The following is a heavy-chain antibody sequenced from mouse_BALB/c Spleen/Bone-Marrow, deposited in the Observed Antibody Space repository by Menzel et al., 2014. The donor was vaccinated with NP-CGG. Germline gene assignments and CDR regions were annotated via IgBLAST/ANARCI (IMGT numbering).Heavy chain of an antibody. V-gene: IGHV14-3*02. CDR2: INPVNGNT. Sequence: VQLQQSGAELVKPGASVKLSCTASGFNIKDTYIHWVKQRPEQGQEYIGRINPVNGNTKYDPKFQGKATITADTSSSTAYLQLSSLTSEDTAVYYCARSGGNYDEAWFAYWGQGTLVTVSA. CDR3: ARSGGNYDEAWFAY. D-gene: IGHD2-4*01. CDR1: GFNIKDTY. J-gene: IGHJ3*01.